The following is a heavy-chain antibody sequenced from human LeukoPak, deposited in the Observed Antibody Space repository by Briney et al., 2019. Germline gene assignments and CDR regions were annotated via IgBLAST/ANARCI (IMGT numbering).Heavy chain of an antibody. V-gene: IGHV3-64D*06. D-gene: IGHD3-10*01. J-gene: IGHJ4*02. Sequence: PGGSLRLSRSASGFIFSIYATHWARHPPGKALEYVSAISSNGGSTYYAESVKRRYTISRDNSKNTLYLHMSSLRAEDTAVYYGVETVYGTMVRGVITSPFDYWGQGTLVTVSS. CDR2: ISSNGGST. CDR3: VETVYGTMVRGVITSPFDY. CDR1: GFIFSIYA.